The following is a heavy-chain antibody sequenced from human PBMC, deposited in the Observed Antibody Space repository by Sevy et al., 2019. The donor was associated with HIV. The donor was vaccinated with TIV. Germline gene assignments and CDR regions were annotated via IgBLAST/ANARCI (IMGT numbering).Heavy chain of an antibody. CDR3: ARDQKGNSSWTNYYYGMDV. Sequence: ASVKVSCKASDYTFTNYGISWVRQAPGQGLEWMEWISAYHANTNYAQKLLGRVTMTTDTTTSTAYMELRSLRSDDTAVYYCARDQKGNSSWTNYYYGMDVWGQGTTVTVSS. V-gene: IGHV1-18*01. CDR2: ISAYHANT. CDR1: DYTFTNYG. D-gene: IGHD6-13*01. J-gene: IGHJ6*02.